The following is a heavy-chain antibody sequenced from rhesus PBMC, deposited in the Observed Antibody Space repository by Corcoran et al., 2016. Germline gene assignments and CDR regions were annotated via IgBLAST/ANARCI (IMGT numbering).Heavy chain of an antibody. CDR3: AKGSYSYYSGSYYLDS. D-gene: IGHD3-16*01. V-gene: IGHV3S25*01. CDR2: SNSGGGST. CDR1: GGSISSSNW. Sequence: VQLQESGPAVVKPSETLSLTCAVSGGSISSSNWWGWVRQAPGKGLEWVSTSNSGGGSTYYADSVKGRCTISRDNSKNTLSLQMNSLRAEDTAGYYCAKGSYSYYSGSYYLDSWGQGVVVTVSS. J-gene: IGHJ6*01.